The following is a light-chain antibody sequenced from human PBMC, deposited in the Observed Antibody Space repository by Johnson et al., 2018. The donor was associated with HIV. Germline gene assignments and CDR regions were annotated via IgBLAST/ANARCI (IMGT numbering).Light chain of an antibody. Sequence: QSVLTQPPSVSAAPGQKVTISCSGSSSNIGNNYVSWYQQLPGTAPKLLIYENNKRPSGITDRFSGSKSGPSATLGITGLQTGDESDYYCGTWDNSLSAVFGTGTKVTVL. CDR1: SSNIGNNY. J-gene: IGLJ1*01. V-gene: IGLV1-51*02. CDR3: GTWDNSLSAV. CDR2: ENN.